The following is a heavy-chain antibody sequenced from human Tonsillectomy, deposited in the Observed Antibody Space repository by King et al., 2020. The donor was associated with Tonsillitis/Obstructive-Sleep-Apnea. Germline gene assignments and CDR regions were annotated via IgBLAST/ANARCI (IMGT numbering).Heavy chain of an antibody. V-gene: IGHV3-53*01. CDR3: ASLRDGDYSDAFDI. D-gene: IGHD4-17*01. CDR2: IYSGGST. Sequence: VQLVESGGGLIQPGGSLRLSCAASGFTVINSFMIWVRQAPGKGLEWVSLIYSGGSTYFADSVKGRFTISRDNSKNTLYLQMNSLRAEDTAVYFCASLRDGDYSDAFDIWGQGTMVTVSS. J-gene: IGHJ3*02. CDR1: GFTVINSF.